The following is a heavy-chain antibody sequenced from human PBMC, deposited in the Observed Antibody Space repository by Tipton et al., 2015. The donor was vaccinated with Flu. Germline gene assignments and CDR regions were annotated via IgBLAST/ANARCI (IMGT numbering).Heavy chain of an antibody. D-gene: IGHD3-22*01. J-gene: IGHJ4*02. CDR2: INHSGST. CDR3: ARDSSGYSIFFGY. V-gene: IGHV4-61*09. CDR1: GGSISSGSYY. Sequence: LRLSCTVSGGSISSGSYYWSWIRQPAGKGLEWIGEINHSGSTNYNPSLKSRVTISVDTSKNQFSLKLSSVTAADTAVYYCARDSSGYSIFFGYWGQGTLVTVSS.